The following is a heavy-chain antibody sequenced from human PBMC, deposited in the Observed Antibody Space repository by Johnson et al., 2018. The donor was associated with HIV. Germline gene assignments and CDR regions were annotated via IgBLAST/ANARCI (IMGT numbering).Heavy chain of an antibody. J-gene: IGHJ3*02. Sequence: QVQLVESGGGVVQPGRSLRLSCAASEFSFSTYAMRWVRQAPGKGLEGVAVISDDGRNKYFADSVKGRFTISRDNSKNTLYLQMNSLRAEDTAVYYCARGLNCSNAVCLHAFDIWGQGTMVTVSS. CDR1: EFSFSTYA. CDR2: ISDDGRNK. CDR3: ARGLNCSNAVCLHAFDI. V-gene: IGHV3-30-3*01. D-gene: IGHD2-8*01.